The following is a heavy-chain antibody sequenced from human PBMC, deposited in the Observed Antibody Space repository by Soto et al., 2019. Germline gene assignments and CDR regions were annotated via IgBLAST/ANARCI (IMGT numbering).Heavy chain of an antibody. V-gene: IGHV3-33*01. D-gene: IGHD3-22*01. CDR2: IWYDGSNK. CDR1: GFTFSSYG. Sequence: LRLSCAASGFTFSSYGMHWVRQAPGKGLEWVAVIWYDGSNKYYADSVKGRFTISRDNSKNTLYLQMNSLRAEDTAVYYCARDGGSSGYYYYFDYWGQGTLVTVSS. CDR3: ARDGGSSGYYYYFDY. J-gene: IGHJ4*02.